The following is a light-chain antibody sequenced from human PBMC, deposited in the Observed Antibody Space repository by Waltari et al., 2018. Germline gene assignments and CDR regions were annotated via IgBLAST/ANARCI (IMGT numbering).Light chain of an antibody. J-gene: IGKJ1*01. CDR2: STS. V-gene: IGKV1-39*01. Sequence: DIQMTQSPSSLSASVGDRVTITCRASQTISVYLNLYQQKPGEAPKLLIYSTSRLRSGVPSRFSGSGSGTDFTLTISSLQPEDFATYYCQQSYSTPPWTFGQGTKVEIK. CDR1: QTISVY. CDR3: QQSYSTPPWT.